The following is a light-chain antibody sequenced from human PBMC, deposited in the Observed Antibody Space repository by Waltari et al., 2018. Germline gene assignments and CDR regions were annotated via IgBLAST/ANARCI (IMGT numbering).Light chain of an antibody. CDR3: QQYNTYSGT. Sequence: DIQMTQSPSTLSASVGDRVTITCRASQSISEYLAWYQQKPGKAPKLLIYKASSLESGVPSRFSGSGSGTEFTLTISSLRPDDFATYYCQQYNTYSGTFGRGTTVDVK. V-gene: IGKV1-5*03. J-gene: IGKJ1*01. CDR1: QSISEY. CDR2: KAS.